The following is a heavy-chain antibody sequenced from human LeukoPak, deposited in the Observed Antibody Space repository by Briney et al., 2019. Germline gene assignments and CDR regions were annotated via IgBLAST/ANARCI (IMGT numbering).Heavy chain of an antibody. CDR3: ARALEYSSSYHWFDP. CDR2: INPNSGGT. D-gene: IGHD6-6*01. CDR1: GYTFTSYG. J-gene: IGHJ5*02. Sequence: ASVKVSCKASGYTFTSYGISWVRQAPGQGLEWMGRINPNSGGTNYAQKFQGRVTMTRDTSISTAYMELSRLRSDDTAVYYCARALEYSSSYHWFDPWGQGTLVTVSS. V-gene: IGHV1-2*06.